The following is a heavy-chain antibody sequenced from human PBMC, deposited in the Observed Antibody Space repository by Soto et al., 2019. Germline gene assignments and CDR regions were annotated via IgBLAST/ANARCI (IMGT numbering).Heavy chain of an antibody. CDR3: ARGLRTGYGPYYYGMDV. CDR2: ISSSSSTI. D-gene: IGHD1-1*01. CDR1: GFTFSSYS. Sequence: PGGSLRLSCAASGFTFSSYSMNWVRQAPGKGLEWVSYISSSSSTIYYADSVKGRFTISRDNAKNSLYLQMNSLRDEDTAVYYCARGLRTGYGPYYYGMDVWGQGTTVTVSS. V-gene: IGHV3-48*02. J-gene: IGHJ6*02.